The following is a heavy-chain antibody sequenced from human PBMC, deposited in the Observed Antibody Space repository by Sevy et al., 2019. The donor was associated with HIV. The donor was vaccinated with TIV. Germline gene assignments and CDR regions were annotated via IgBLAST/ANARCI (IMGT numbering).Heavy chain of an antibody. CDR2: ISSSSNYI. V-gene: IGHV3-21*01. Sequence: GGSLRLSCAASGFTFSSYTINWVRQAPGKGLEWVSSISSSSNYIYYADSVKGRFTISRDNAKNSLYLQMNSLRAEDTAHYYCVRAIAADGSFWGQGTLVTVSS. J-gene: IGHJ4*02. CDR1: GFTFSSYT. CDR3: VRAIAADGSF. D-gene: IGHD6-13*01.